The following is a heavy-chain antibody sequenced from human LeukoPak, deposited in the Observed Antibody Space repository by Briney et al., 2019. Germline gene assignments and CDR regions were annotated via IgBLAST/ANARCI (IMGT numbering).Heavy chain of an antibody. J-gene: IGHJ3*02. V-gene: IGHV3-66*01. CDR2: IYSGGST. D-gene: IGHD3-16*01. Sequence: PGGSLRLSCAASGLTFSSQAMTWVRQAPGKGLEWVSVIYSGGSTYYADSVKGRFTISRDNSKNTLYLQMNSLRAEDTAVYYCARDAPMGAPLDDAFDIWGQGTMVTVSS. CDR1: GLTFSSQA. CDR3: ARDAPMGAPLDDAFDI.